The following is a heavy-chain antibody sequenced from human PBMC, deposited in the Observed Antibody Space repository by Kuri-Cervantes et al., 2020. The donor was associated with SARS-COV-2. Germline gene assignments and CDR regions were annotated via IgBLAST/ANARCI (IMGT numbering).Heavy chain of an antibody. CDR1: GFTFSSYG. D-gene: IGHD3-16*02. Sequence: GGSLRLSCAASGFTFSSYGMHWVRQAPGKGLEWVAFIRYDGSNKYYADSVKGRFTISRDNSKNSLYLQMNSLRAEDTALYYCAKDYGTKQDYVWGSYPRNWGQGTLVTVSS. J-gene: IGHJ4*02. CDR2: IRYDGSNK. V-gene: IGHV3-30*02. CDR3: AKDYGTKQDYVWGSYPRN.